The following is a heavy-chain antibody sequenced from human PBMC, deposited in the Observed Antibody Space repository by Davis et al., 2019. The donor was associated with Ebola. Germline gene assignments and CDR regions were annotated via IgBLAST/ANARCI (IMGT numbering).Heavy chain of an antibody. Sequence: SETLSLTCTVSGGSISSSSYYWGWIRQPPGKGLEWIGSIYYSGSTNYNPSLKSRVTISVDTSKNQFSLKLSSVTAADTAVYYCARTDYDFWSGYYTDNWFDPWGQGTLVTVSS. CDR2: IYYSGST. CDR1: GGSISSSSYY. J-gene: IGHJ5*02. D-gene: IGHD3-3*01. CDR3: ARTDYDFWSGYYTDNWFDP. V-gene: IGHV4-39*07.